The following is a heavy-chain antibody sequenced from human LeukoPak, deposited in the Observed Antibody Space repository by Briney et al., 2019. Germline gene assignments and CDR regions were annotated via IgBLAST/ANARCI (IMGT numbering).Heavy chain of an antibody. CDR2: IWYDGSNK. CDR3: ARGPSAYPKCFDY. V-gene: IGHV3-33*01. J-gene: IGHJ4*02. CDR1: GFNFSSFV. Sequence: PGGSLRLSCAASGFNFSSFVMHWVRQAPGKGLEWVGVIWYDGSNKYYADSVKGRFTISRDNSKNTLYLQMNSLRAEDTAVYYCARGPSAYPKCFDYWGQGTLVTVSS. D-gene: IGHD5-12*01.